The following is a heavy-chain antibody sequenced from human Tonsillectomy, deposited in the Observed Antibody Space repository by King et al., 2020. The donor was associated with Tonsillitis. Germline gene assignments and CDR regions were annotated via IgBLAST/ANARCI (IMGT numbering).Heavy chain of an antibody. J-gene: IGHJ5*02. Sequence: VQLVESGGDLVQPGGSLRLSCAASGFTFSNYAMSWVRQAPGKGLEWVSAISGNGRSTYNADSVKGRFTISRDNSKNTLYLLMNSLTAEDTAIYYCARDPEAAHTTLTYNWFDPWGQGTLVTVSS. D-gene: IGHD2/OR15-2a*01. CDR1: GFTFSNYA. CDR2: ISGNGRST. CDR3: ARDPEAAHTTLTYNWFDP. V-gene: IGHV3-23*04.